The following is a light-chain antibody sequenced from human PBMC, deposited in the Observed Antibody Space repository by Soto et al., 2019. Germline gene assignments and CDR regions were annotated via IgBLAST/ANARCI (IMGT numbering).Light chain of an antibody. CDR3: QHYDNWPPWT. CDR2: DAS. J-gene: IGKJ1*01. V-gene: IGKV3-15*01. CDR1: QSVYSN. Sequence: EIVMTQSPGNLSVSPGERATLSCRASQSVYSNLAWYQQKPGQAPRLLIYDASARATGVPARFSGSGSGTEFTLTISSLQSEDFAVYYCQHYDNWPPWTFGQGTKVEIK.